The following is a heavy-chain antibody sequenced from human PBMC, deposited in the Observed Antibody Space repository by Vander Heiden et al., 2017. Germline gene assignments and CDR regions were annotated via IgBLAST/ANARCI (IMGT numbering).Heavy chain of an antibody. CDR1: GYTFTDYY. CDR3: ARIGHRFDAFDI. Sequence: QVQLVQSGAEVKKPGASVKVSCKASGYTFTDYYIHWMRQAPGQGLEWMGWINPDSGATNSAQKFQGRVTMTRDTSISTAYMELSRLRSDDTAFYYCARIGHRFDAFDIWGQGTMVTVSS. V-gene: IGHV1-2*02. CDR2: INPDSGAT. J-gene: IGHJ3*02.